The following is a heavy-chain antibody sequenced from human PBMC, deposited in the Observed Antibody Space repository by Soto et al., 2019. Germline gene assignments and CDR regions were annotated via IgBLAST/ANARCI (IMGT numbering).Heavy chain of an antibody. D-gene: IGHD3-3*02. CDR1: GFTFSNYA. Sequence: VQLLESGGGLGQPGGSLRLSCEASGFTFSNYAMAWVRQTPGEGPEWVSTIGGGDDIFYAESVQGRFIISRDDSRSTMYLQMDNLRVEDTAIYFCAKDSISYNGIYDAFDVWGQGTVVTVSS. V-gene: IGHV3-23*01. CDR3: AKDSISYNGIYDAFDV. J-gene: IGHJ3*01. CDR2: IGGGDDI.